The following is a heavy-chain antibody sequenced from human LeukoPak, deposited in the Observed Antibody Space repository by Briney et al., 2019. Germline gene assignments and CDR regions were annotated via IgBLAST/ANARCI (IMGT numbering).Heavy chain of an antibody. V-gene: IGHV4-39*01. CDR1: GGSISSSSYY. Sequence: SETLSLTCTVSGGSISSSSYYWGWIRQPPGKGLEWIGSIYYSGSTYYNPSLKSRVTISVDTSKNQFSLKLSSVTAADTAVYYRARHVAAYCGGDCYSGWFDPWGQGTLVTVSS. D-gene: IGHD2-21*02. CDR3: ARHVAAYCGGDCYSGWFDP. J-gene: IGHJ5*02. CDR2: IYYSGST.